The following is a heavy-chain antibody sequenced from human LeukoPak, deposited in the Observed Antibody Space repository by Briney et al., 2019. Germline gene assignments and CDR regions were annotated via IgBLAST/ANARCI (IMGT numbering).Heavy chain of an antibody. V-gene: IGHV1-2*02. CDR2: INPNSGGT. Sequence: AASVKVSCKASGYTFTAYYMHWVRQAPGQGLEWMGWINPNSGGTNYAQKFQDRVTMTRDTPISTAYVELNRLRSDDTAVYYCATAPLNGYSSGWYSFDYWGQGTLVTVSS. D-gene: IGHD6-19*01. CDR1: GYTFTAYY. CDR3: ATAPLNGYSSGWYSFDY. J-gene: IGHJ4*02.